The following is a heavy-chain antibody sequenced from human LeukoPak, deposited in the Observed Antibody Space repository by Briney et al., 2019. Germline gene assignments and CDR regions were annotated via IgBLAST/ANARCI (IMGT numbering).Heavy chain of an antibody. CDR2: IHYSGIT. D-gene: IGHD6-6*01. J-gene: IGHJ3*02. Sequence: PSETLSLTCTVSGGSISSYYWNWIRQPPGKGLEWIGDIHYSGITNYNPSLKSRVTISLNTSKKQFSLRLTSVTAADTAVYYCVKAAPGPHDAFDIWGQGRVVTVSS. CDR1: GGSISSYY. V-gene: IGHV4-59*08. CDR3: VKAAPGPHDAFDI.